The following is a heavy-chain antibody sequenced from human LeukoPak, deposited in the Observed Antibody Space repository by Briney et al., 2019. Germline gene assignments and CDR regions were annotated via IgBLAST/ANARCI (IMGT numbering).Heavy chain of an antibody. V-gene: IGHV1-18*01. D-gene: IGHD2-21*02. CDR3: ARDILVRYCGGYCTFTEFDY. J-gene: IGHJ4*02. CDR2: ISAYNGNT. Sequence: ASVKISCKASGYTFTSYGISWVRQAPGQGLEWMGWISAYNGNTNYAQKLQGRVTMTTDTSTSTAYMELRSLRSDDTAVYYCARDILVRYCGGYCTFTEFDYWGQGTLVTVSS. CDR1: GYTFTSYG.